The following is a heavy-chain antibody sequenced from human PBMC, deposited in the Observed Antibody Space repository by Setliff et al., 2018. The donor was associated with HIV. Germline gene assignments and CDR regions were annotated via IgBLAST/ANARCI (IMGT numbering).Heavy chain of an antibody. J-gene: IGHJ6*03. D-gene: IGHD6-13*01. CDR3: ASGIAAAGIYYYYYMDV. CDR1: GGSISSYY. CDR2: IYTSGST. Sequence: PSETLSLTCTVSGGSISSYYWSWIRQPAGKGLEWIGRIYTSGSTNYNPSPKSRVTMSVDTSKNQFSLKLSSVTAADTAVYYCASGIAAAGIYYYYYMDVWGKGTTVTVSS. V-gene: IGHV4-4*07.